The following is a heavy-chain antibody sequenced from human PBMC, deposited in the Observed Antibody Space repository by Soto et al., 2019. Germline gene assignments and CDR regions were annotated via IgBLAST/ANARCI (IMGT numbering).Heavy chain of an antibody. CDR3: ARRYCSGGSCYSFDNWFDP. J-gene: IGHJ5*02. Sequence: SSETLSLTCTVSGGSISSSSYYWGWIRQPPGKGLEWIGSIYYSGSTYYNPSLKSRVTISVDTSKNQFSLKLSSVTAADTAVYYCARRYCSGGSCYSFDNWFDPWGQGTLVTVSS. V-gene: IGHV4-39*01. CDR2: IYYSGST. D-gene: IGHD2-15*01. CDR1: GGSISSSSYY.